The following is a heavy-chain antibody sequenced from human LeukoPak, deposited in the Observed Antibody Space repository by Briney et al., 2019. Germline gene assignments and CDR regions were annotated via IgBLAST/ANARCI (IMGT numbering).Heavy chain of an antibody. V-gene: IGHV1-69*05. Sequence: ASVKVSCKASGGTFSSYAISWVRQAPGQGLEWMGRIIPISGTSNYAQKFQGRVTITTDESTSKPYMAPSRLRSEDTSVYYCARVGGTNDYWGQGTLVTVSS. J-gene: IGHJ4*02. CDR3: ARVGGTNDY. CDR2: IIPISGTS. CDR1: GGTFSSYA. D-gene: IGHD3-10*01.